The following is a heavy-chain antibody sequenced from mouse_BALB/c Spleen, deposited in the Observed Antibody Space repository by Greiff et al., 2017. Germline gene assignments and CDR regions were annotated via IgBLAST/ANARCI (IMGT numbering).Heavy chain of an antibody. V-gene: IGHV1-15*01. CDR2: IDPETGGT. Sequence: VQLVESGAELVRPGASVTLSCKASGYTFTDYEMHWVKQTPVHGLEWIGAIDPETGGTAYNQKFKGKATLTADKSSSTAYMELRSLTSEDSAVYYCTRMSIHYAMDYWGQGTSVTVSS. CDR1: GYTFTDYE. D-gene: IGHD2-10*02. J-gene: IGHJ4*01. CDR3: TRMSIHYAMDY.